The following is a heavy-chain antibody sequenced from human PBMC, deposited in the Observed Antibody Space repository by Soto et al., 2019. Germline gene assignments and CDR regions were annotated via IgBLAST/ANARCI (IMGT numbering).Heavy chain of an antibody. J-gene: IGHJ3*02. Sequence: VQLVQSGAEVKKPGSSVTVSCKASAGTFSSYTISWVRQAPGQGLEWMGRIIPILDIANYAQKFQGRVRSTADKSMSKAYKDRSSLRSEETVVYYWAWSWGRQLADAFGIWGQGKMVTVSS. V-gene: IGHV1-69*02. D-gene: IGHD6-6*01. CDR2: IIPILDIA. CDR3: AWSWGRQLADAFGI. CDR1: AGTFSSYT.